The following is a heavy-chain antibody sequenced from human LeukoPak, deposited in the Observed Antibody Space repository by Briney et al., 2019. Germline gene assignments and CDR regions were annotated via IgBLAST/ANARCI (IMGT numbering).Heavy chain of an antibody. CDR3: AKDSGERHFDY. CDR1: GFTFSSYG. Sequence: GSLRLSCAASGFTFSSYGMHWVRQAPGKGLEWVAFIRYDRSNKYYADSVKGRFTISRDNSKNTLYLQMNSLRAEDTAVHYCAKDSGERHFDYWGQGTLVTVSS. CDR2: IRYDRSNK. D-gene: IGHD2-15*01. V-gene: IGHV3-30*02. J-gene: IGHJ4*02.